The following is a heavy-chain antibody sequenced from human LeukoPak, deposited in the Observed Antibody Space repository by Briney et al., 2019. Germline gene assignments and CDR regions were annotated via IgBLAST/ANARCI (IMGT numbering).Heavy chain of an antibody. CDR1: GGSFSGYY. Sequence: SETLSLTCAVSGGSFSGYYWSWIRQPPGKGLEWIGEINHSGSTNYNPSLKSRVTISVDTSKNQFSLKLSSVTAADTAVYYCASLPVAGRRGDYFDYWGQGTLVTVSS. CDR3: ASLPVAGRRGDYFDY. J-gene: IGHJ4*02. D-gene: IGHD6-19*01. CDR2: INHSGST. V-gene: IGHV4-34*01.